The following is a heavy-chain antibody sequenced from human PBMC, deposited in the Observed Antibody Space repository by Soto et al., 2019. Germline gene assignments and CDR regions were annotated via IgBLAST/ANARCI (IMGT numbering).Heavy chain of an antibody. CDR3: AKDRGNRPDYDLWSGQGHYFDY. D-gene: IGHD3-3*01. J-gene: IGHJ4*02. CDR1: GFTFSSYA. V-gene: IGHV3-23*01. CDR2: ISGSGGST. Sequence: GGSLRLSCAASGFTFSSYAMSWVRQAPGKGLEWVSAISGSGGSTYYADSVKGRFTISRDNSKNTLYLQMNSLRAEDTAVYYCAKDRGNRPDYDLWSGQGHYFDYWGQGTLVTSPQ.